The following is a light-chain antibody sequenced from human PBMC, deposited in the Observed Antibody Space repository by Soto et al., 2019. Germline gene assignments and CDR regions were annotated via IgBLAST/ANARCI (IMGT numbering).Light chain of an antibody. Sequence: EIVLTQSPGTLSLSPGEIATLSCRASRFLSSSYVVWYQQKPGQAPRLLIYAASRTGTGIPDRFSGSGSATENTLTISRLEPEDSAVYYCRQQCTFGQATKLEIK. V-gene: IGKV3-20*01. CDR3: RQQCT. CDR1: RFLSSSY. CDR2: AAS. J-gene: IGKJ2*02.